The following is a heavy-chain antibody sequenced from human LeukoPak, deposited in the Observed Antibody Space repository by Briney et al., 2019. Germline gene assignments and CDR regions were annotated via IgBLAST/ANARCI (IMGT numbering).Heavy chain of an antibody. CDR1: GFTFSSYS. CDR2: ISSSSSYI. J-gene: IGHJ4*02. V-gene: IGHV3-21*01. Sequence: PGGSLRLSCAASGFTFSSYSMNWVRQAPGKGLEWVSSISSSSSYIYYADSVKGRFTISRDNAKNSLYLQMNSLRAEDTAVYYCASPMYSSSWYEVGYWGQGTLVTVSS. D-gene: IGHD6-13*01. CDR3: ASPMYSSSWYEVGY.